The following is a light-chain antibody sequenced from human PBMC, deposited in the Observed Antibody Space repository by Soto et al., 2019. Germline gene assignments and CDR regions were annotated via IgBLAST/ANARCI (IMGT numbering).Light chain of an antibody. CDR2: GAS. CDR3: EQYNRWPLT. Sequence: EIVRTQSAATLSVSPGERATLSCRASQSVSSNLAWYQQKPGQAPRLLIYGASTRATGIPARFNGSRSGTAFTHTIRSRHPEDFEVYYCEQYNRWPLTCGQGTQPEIK. J-gene: IGKJ2*01. CDR1: QSVSSN. V-gene: IGKV3-15*01.